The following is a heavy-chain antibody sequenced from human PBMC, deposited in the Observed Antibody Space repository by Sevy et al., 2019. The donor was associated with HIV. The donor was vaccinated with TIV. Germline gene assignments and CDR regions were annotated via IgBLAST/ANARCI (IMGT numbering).Heavy chain of an antibody. CDR3: AKEGGGYYYDSSGLFDY. Sequence: GGSLRLSCAASGFTFSSYAMSWVRQAPGKGLEWVSAISGSGYLTYYTDSVKGRFTISRDNSKNTLYLQMNSLRAEDTAGDYCAKEGGGYYYDSSGLFDYWGQGTLVTVSS. D-gene: IGHD3-22*01. CDR2: ISGSGYLT. J-gene: IGHJ4*02. CDR1: GFTFSSYA. V-gene: IGHV3-23*01.